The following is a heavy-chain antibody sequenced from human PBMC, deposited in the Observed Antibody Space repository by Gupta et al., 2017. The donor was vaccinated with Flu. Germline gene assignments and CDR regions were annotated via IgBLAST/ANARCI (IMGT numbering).Heavy chain of an antibody. V-gene: IGHV4-59*01. CDR1: GASLSSRY. D-gene: IGHD6-6*01. CDR2: MYYRGYP. J-gene: IGHJ4*02. CDR3: ASIRIIPSRPFDF. Sequence: QVQLQESGPGLVKPSETLSLTCSISGASLSSRYWAWIRQPPGKELEWLGFMYYRGYPNIKSSLESRVTISLHESKSQLSLDLTSVTAADTAVYYCASIRIIPSRPFDFWGQGILVTVSS.